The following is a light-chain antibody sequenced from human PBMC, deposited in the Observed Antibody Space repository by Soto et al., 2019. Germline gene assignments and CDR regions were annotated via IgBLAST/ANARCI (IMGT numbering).Light chain of an antibody. J-gene: IGKJ3*01. V-gene: IGKV3-20*01. CDR1: QSISSSY. CDR3: QHYDCRGT. Sequence: EIVLTQSPGTLSLSPGERATLSCRASQSISSSYLAWYQQKPGQAPRLLMYGASSRATSTPDRFSGSGSGADISLTISRLAHDDLVVYYYQHYDCRGTFGRGTKVDIK. CDR2: GAS.